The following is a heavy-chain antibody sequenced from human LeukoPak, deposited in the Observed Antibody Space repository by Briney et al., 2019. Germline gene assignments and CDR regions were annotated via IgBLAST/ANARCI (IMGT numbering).Heavy chain of an antibody. Sequence: GGSLRLSCEVSGFTFSLYAMHWVRQTPGKGLEWVAVIWYDGSNKYYADSVKGRFTISRDNSKNTLYLQMNSLRAEDTAVYYCARIRGYSYGHLDYWGQGTLVTVSS. D-gene: IGHD5-18*01. CDR2: IWYDGSNK. CDR1: GFTFSLYA. V-gene: IGHV3-33*08. CDR3: ARIRGYSYGHLDY. J-gene: IGHJ4*02.